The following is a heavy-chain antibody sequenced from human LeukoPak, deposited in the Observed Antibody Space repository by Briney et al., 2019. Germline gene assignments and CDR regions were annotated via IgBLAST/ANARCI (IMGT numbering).Heavy chain of an antibody. CDR3: ASNPYLYCSSTSCSVGQGEY. J-gene: IGHJ4*02. CDR1: GFTFSSYG. D-gene: IGHD2-2*01. Sequence: GGSLRLSCAASGFTFSSYGMHWVRPAPGKGLEWVAFIRYDGSNKYYADSVKGRFTISRDNSKNTLYLQMNSLRAEDTAVYYCASNPYLYCSSTSCSVGQGEYWGQGTLVTVSS. CDR2: IRYDGSNK. V-gene: IGHV3-30*02.